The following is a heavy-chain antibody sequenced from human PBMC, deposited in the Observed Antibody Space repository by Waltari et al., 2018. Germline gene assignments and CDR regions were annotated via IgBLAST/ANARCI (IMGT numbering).Heavy chain of an antibody. D-gene: IGHD6-19*01. CDR2: ISSNGGST. CDR3: AKVRKQWLVLFDY. CDR1: GFTFSSYA. J-gene: IGHJ4*02. Sequence: EVQLVESGGGLVQPGGSLRLSCAASGFTFSSYAMHWVRQAPGKGLEYVSAISSNGGSTYYAYSVKGRFTISRDNSKNTLYLQMGSLRAEDTAVYYCAKVRKQWLVLFDYWGQGTLVTVSS. V-gene: IGHV3-64*01.